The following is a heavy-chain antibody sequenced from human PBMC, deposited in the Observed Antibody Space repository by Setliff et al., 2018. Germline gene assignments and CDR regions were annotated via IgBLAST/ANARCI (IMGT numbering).Heavy chain of an antibody. CDR2: INYSGST. CDR3: AKVDIDYIMTRDNTWQWGGKGGLDY. J-gene: IGHJ4*02. Sequence: SETLSLTCSVLGDSLSSGTQYWAWIRQPPGKGLEWIGNINYSGSTYYNPSLKSRVTMSVDASKNQVSLKVTSVTAEDTAVYYCAKVDIDYIMTRDNTWQWGGKGGLDYWGQGTLVTVSS. V-gene: IGHV4-39*01. D-gene: IGHD6-19*01. CDR1: GDSLSSGTQY.